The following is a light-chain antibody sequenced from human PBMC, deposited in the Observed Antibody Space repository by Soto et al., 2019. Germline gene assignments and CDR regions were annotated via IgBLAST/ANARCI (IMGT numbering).Light chain of an antibody. CDR2: SAS. CDR1: QSVSSN. CDR3: QQYNEWPWT. V-gene: IGKV3-15*01. J-gene: IGKJ1*01. Sequence: ERVMTQSPPTLSVSPGERASLSCRASQSVSSNLAWYQQKPGQTPRLLIYSASTRATGFSGRFSGSGSGTEFTLTISSLQSEDFAVYYCQQYNEWPWTFGQGTKVDI.